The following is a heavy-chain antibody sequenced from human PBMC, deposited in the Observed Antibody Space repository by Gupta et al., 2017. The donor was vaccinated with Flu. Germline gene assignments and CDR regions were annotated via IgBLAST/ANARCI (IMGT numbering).Heavy chain of an antibody. CDR3: SRDLAVISTIAGTNWFDP. V-gene: IGHV3-49*03. J-gene: IGHJ5*02. Sequence: EVQLVESGGGLVQPGRSLRLSCTASGFAFSDYAMSWFRQAPGKGLEWVGFIRSRRFGGTPDYAASVSDRFTISRDDSKSIAYLQMNSLKTEDTAVYFCSRDLAVISTIAGTNWFDPRGQGALVTVSS. CDR1: GFAFSDYA. CDR2: IRSRRFGGTP. D-gene: IGHD6-13*01.